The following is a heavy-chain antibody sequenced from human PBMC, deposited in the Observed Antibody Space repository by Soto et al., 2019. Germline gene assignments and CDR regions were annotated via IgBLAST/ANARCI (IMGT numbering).Heavy chain of an antibody. CDR2: INHSGST. CDR3: ARSYSYGSWWYFDY. D-gene: IGHD3-10*01. CDR1: GGSFSGYY. J-gene: IGHJ4*02. Sequence: QVQLQQWGAGLLKPSETLSLTCAVYGGSFSGYYWSWIRQPPGKGLEWIGEINHSGSTNYNPSLKSRVTISVDTSKNQFSLKLSSVTAADTAVYYCARSYSYGSWWYFDYWGQGTQVTVSS. V-gene: IGHV4-34*01.